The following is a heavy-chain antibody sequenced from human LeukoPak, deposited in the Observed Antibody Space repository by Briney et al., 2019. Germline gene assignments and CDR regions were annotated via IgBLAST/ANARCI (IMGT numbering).Heavy chain of an antibody. D-gene: IGHD2-8*01. Sequence: PSETLSLTCGVSGGSITSTNWWSWVRPPPGQGLEWIGEVSLSGLTNYNPSLSSRVIMALDTSKNHLSLHLTSVTAADTAVYYCSRENGAFSPFGYWGQGYLVTVSS. V-gene: IGHV4-4*02. CDR2: VSLSGLT. J-gene: IGHJ4*02. CDR1: GGSITSTNW. CDR3: SRENGAFSPFGY.